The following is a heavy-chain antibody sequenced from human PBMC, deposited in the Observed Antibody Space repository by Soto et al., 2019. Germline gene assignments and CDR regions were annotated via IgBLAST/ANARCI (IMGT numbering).Heavy chain of an antibody. J-gene: IGHJ4*02. V-gene: IGHV1-18*04. CDR1: GFAFTSYA. Sequence: GPSVTDSYTTSGFAFTSYAVSCVRHAPGQGLEWMGWVNPYDGTTKLAHQFRDRITLTTDTSAATIFMELTRLTSDDTAVYFCAREYYSTTTWMDYWGQGTLVTVSS. D-gene: IGHD3-10*01. CDR3: AREYYSTTTWMDY. CDR2: VNPYDGTT.